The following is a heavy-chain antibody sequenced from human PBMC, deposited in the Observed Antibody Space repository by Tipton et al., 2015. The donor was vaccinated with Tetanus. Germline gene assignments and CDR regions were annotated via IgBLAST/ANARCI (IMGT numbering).Heavy chain of an antibody. D-gene: IGHD2-2*01. CDR1: GYTYTAYG. CDR3: ASGSAIRHGLDV. J-gene: IGHJ6*02. CDR2: MNPNSGKT. Sequence: QLVQSGAEVKKPGASVRISCKASGYTYTAYGLNWVRQATGQGFEWMGWMNPNSGKTAYSQKFQGRVSMTTNNSITTAYMELSSLESDDTGVYFCASGSAIRHGLDVWGHGTTVTVSS. V-gene: IGHV1-8*02.